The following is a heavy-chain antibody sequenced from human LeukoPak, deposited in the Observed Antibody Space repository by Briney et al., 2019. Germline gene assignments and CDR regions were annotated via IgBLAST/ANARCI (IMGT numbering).Heavy chain of an antibody. Sequence: SETLSLTCAVYGGSFSGYYWSWIRQPPGKGLEWIGEINHSGSTNYNPSLKSRVTISVDTSNHQFSLKLSSVTAADTAVYYCASWTVTTGFDYWGQGTLVTVSS. CDR3: ASWTVTTGFDY. CDR2: INHSGST. V-gene: IGHV4-34*01. J-gene: IGHJ4*02. CDR1: GGSFSGYY. D-gene: IGHD4-17*01.